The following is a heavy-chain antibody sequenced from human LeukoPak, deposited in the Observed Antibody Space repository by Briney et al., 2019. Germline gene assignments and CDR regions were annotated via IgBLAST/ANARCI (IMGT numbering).Heavy chain of an antibody. D-gene: IGHD3-22*01. CDR1: GFTFSSYS. J-gene: IGHJ4*02. CDR2: ISSSSSYI. Sequence: GGSPRLSCAASGFTFSSYSMNWVRQAPGKGLEWVSSISSSSSYIYYADSVKGRFTISRDNAKNSLYLQMNSLRAEDTAVYYCARASPTPYDSSGYYTDYWGPGTLVTVSS. V-gene: IGHV3-21*01. CDR3: ARASPTPYDSSGYYTDY.